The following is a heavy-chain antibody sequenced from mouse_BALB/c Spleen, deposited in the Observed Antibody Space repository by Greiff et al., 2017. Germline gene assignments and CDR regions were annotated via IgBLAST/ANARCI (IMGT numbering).Heavy chain of an antibody. CDR3: ARDKKYYGSSYEPWFAY. CDR2: IWGDGST. D-gene: IGHD1-1*01. J-gene: IGHJ3*01. V-gene: IGHV2-6-7*01. CDR1: GFSLTGYG. Sequence: ESGPGLVAPSQSLSITCTVSGFSLTGYGVNWVRQPPGKGLEWLGMIWGDGSTDYNSALKSRLSISKDNSKSQVFLKMNSLQTDDTARYYCARDKKYYGSSYEPWFAYWGQGTLVTVSA.